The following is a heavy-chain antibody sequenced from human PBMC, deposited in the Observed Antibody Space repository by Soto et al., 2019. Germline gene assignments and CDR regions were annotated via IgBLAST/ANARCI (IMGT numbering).Heavy chain of an antibody. D-gene: IGHD6-6*01. Sequence: ASVKVSCKASGVTFSSYAISWVRQAPGQGLEWMGGIIPIFGTANYAQKFQGRVTITADESTSTAYMELSSLRSEDTAVYYCASGAVEQLAPRYFDYWGQGTLVTVSS. V-gene: IGHV1-69*13. CDR1: GVTFSSYA. J-gene: IGHJ4*02. CDR3: ASGAVEQLAPRYFDY. CDR2: IIPIFGTA.